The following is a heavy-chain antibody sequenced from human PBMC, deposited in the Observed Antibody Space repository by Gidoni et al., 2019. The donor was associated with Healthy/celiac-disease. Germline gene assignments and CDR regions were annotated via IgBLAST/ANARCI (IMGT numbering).Heavy chain of an antibody. D-gene: IGHD6-19*01. CDR2: IGGRGGST. CDR1: GFTFSSYA. V-gene: IGHV3-23*01. CDR3: AKGPRIAVDPSGCDY. J-gene: IGHJ4*02. Sequence: EVQPLESGGGLVQPGGSLRLSCAASGFTFSSYAMSWVRQAPGKGLGWVAAIGGRGGSTYYADAEKGRFTISRNNSKNTLYLQMNSLRAEDTAVYYCAKGPRIAVDPSGCDYWGQGTLVTVSS.